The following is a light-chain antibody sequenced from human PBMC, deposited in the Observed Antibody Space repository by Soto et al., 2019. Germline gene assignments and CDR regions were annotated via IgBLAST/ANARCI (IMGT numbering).Light chain of an antibody. CDR1: SSDVGGYNY. V-gene: IGLV2-8*01. J-gene: IGLJ1*01. CDR2: EVS. Sequence: QSALPQPPSASGSPGQSVTSSCTGTSSDVGGYNYVSWYQQHPGKAPKLMIYEVSKRPSGVPDRFSGSKSGNTASLTVSGLQAEDEADYYCSSYAGSTKGVFGTGTKVTV. CDR3: SSYAGSTKGV.